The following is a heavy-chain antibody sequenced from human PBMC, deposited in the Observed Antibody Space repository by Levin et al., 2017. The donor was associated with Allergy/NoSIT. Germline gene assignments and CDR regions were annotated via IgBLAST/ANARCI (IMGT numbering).Heavy chain of an antibody. CDR3: ARGQEWLVR. D-gene: IGHD6-19*01. CDR2: INHSGST. CDR1: GGSFSGYY. V-gene: IGHV4-34*01. J-gene: IGHJ4*02. Sequence: PSETLSLTCAVYGGSFSGYYWSWIRQPPGKGLEWIGEINHSGSTNYNPSLKSRVTISVDTSKNQFSLKLSSVTAADTAVYYCARGQEWLVRWGQGTLVTVSS.